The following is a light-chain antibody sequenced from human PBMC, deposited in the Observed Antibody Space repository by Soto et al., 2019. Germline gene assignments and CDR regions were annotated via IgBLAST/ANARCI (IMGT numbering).Light chain of an antibody. CDR2: DVS. J-gene: IGLJ1*01. V-gene: IGLV2-14*01. CDR3: NSYTTSSSLYV. CDR1: SSDIGGYDY. Sequence: QSALTRPASVSGSPGQSITISCTGTSSDIGGYDYVSWYQQYPGKAPKLMTYDVSNRPSGVSDRFSGSKSANTASLTISGLQAEDEADYYCNSYTTSSSLYVFGTGTKLTVL.